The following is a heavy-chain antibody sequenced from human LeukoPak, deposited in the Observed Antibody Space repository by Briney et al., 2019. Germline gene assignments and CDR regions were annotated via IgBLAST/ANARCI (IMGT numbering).Heavy chain of an antibody. V-gene: IGHV1-69*06. Sequence: ASVKVSCKASGGTFSSYAISWVRQAPGQGLEWMGRIIPIFGTANYAQKFQGRVTITADKSTSAAYMELSSLRSEDPAVYYCATGAGAYDYGGKEIDYWGRGTLVTVSS. D-gene: IGHD4-23*01. CDR1: GGTFSSYA. CDR3: ATGAGAYDYGGKEIDY. CDR2: IIPIFGTA. J-gene: IGHJ4*02.